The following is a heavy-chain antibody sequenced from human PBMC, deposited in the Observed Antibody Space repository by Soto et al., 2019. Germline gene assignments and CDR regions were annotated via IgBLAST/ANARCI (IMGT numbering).Heavy chain of an antibody. V-gene: IGHV3-30*18. J-gene: IGHJ4*02. CDR2: ISYDGSNK. D-gene: IGHD1-1*01. Sequence: QVQLVESGGGVVQPGRSLRLSCAASGFTFSSYGMHWVRQAPGKGLEWVAVISYDGSNKYYADSVKGRFTISRDNSKNTLYLEINRLKAEETAGYFFSKNPAVGEPLLDYRGQGTLVTVSS. CDR1: GFTFSSYG. CDR3: SKNPAVGEPLLDY.